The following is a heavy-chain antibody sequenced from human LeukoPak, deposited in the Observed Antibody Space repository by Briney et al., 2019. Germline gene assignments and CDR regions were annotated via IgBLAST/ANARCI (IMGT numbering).Heavy chain of an antibody. CDR1: GGTISSGSYY. V-gene: IGHV4-61*02. CDR3: ASWGSYLIHD. Sequence: PSQTLSLTCTVSGGTISSGSYYWSWIRQPAGKGLEWIGRIYTSGSTNYNPSLKSRVTISVDTSKNQFSLKLSSVTAADTAVYYCASWGSYLIHDWGQGTLLTVSS. J-gene: IGHJ4*02. D-gene: IGHD3-16*01. CDR2: IYTSGST.